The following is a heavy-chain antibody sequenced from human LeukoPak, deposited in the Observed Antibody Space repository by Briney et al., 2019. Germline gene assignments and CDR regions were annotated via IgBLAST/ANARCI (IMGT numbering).Heavy chain of an antibody. V-gene: IGHV3-21*01. D-gene: IGHD7-27*01. J-gene: IGHJ4*02. CDR2: ISSSSSYI. Sequence: GGSLRLPCAASGFTFSSYSMNWVRQAPGKGLEWVSSISSSSSYIYYADSVKGRFTISRDNAKNSLYLQMNSLRAEDTAVYYCARGDGDQAFDYWGQGTLVTVSS. CDR3: ARGDGDQAFDY. CDR1: GFTFSSYS.